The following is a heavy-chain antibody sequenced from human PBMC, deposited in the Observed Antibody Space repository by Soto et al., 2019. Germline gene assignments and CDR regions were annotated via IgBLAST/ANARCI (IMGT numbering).Heavy chain of an antibody. V-gene: IGHV1-69*13. J-gene: IGHJ4*02. Sequence: GASVKVSCKASGGTFSSYAISWVRQAPGQGLEWMGGIIPIFGTANYAQKFQGRVTITADESTSTAYMELSSLRSEDTAVYYCAKPHGDYDGSGSTSYYFDYWGQGTLVTVSS. D-gene: IGHD3-10*01. CDR2: IIPIFGTA. CDR1: GGTFSSYA. CDR3: AKPHGDYDGSGSTSYYFDY.